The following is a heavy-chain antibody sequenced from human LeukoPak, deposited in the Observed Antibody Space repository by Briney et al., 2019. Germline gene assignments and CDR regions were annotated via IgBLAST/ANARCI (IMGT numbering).Heavy chain of an antibody. CDR3: ARDRGDYGGPRGYFDY. CDR1: GGSISSYY. Sequence: SETLSLTCTVSGGSISSYYWSWIRQPPGKGLEWIWYIYYSGSTNYNPSLKSRVTISVDTSKNQFSLKLSSVTAADTAVYYCARDRGDYGGPRGYFDYWGQGTLVTVSS. D-gene: IGHD4-23*01. V-gene: IGHV4-59*01. CDR2: IYYSGST. J-gene: IGHJ4*02.